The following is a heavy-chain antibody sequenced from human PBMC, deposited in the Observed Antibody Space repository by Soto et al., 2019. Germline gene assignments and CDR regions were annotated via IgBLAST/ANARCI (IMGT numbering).Heavy chain of an antibody. Sequence: QLQLQESGPGLVKPSETLSLTCTVSGGSITSRNHYWGWIRQPPGKGLEWIGSVFYTGTTYYNPSLKSRVTISVDTSQNQFSLKLNSVTAAATAVYSCGTERNGDNHWVDPWGQGSLVTVSS. V-gene: IGHV4-39*01. D-gene: IGHD4-17*01. CDR3: GTERNGDNHWVDP. J-gene: IGHJ5*02. CDR1: GGSITSRNHY. CDR2: VFYTGTT.